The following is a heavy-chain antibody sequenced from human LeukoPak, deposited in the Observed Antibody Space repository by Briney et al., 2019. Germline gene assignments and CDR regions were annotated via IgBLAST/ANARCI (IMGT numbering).Heavy chain of an antibody. J-gene: IGHJ5*02. V-gene: IGHV3-23*01. CDR3: AQAPAVAGIGNWFDP. D-gene: IGHD6-19*01. Sequence: GGSLRLSCAPSGFTFSSYAMSWVRQAPGKGLEWVSAISGSGGSTYYADSVKGRFTISRDNSKNTLYLQMNSLRAEDTDVYYCAQAPAVAGIGNWFDPWGQGTLVSVSS. CDR2: ISGSGGST. CDR1: GFTFSSYA.